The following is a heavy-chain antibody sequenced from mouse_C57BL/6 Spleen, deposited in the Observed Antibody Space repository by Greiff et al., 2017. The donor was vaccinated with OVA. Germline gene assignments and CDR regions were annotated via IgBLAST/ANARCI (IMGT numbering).Heavy chain of an antibody. CDR2: IDPETGGT. CDR3: TEWDEGFDY. Sequence: VQLQQSGAELVRPGASVALSCKASGYTFTDYEMHWVEQPPVHGLEWIGAIDPETGGTAYNQKFKGKAILTADKSSSTAYMELRSLTSEDSAVYYCTEWDEGFDYWGQGTTLTVSS. CDR1: GYTFTDYE. V-gene: IGHV1-15*01. D-gene: IGHD4-1*01. J-gene: IGHJ2*01.